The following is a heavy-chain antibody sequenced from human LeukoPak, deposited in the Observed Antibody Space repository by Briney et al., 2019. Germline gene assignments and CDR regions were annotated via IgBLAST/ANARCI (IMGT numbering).Heavy chain of an antibody. J-gene: IGHJ6*02. V-gene: IGHV1-69*04. CDR2: IIPILGIA. CDR1: GGTFSSYA. CDR3: AGEGYYYGSGSYVHYYYGMDV. Sequence: SVKVSCKASGGTFSSYAISWVRQAPGQGLEWMGRIIPILGIANYAQKFQGRVTITADKSTSTAYMELSSLRSEDTAVYYCAGEGYYYGSGSYVHYYYGMDVWGQGTTVTVSS. D-gene: IGHD3-10*01.